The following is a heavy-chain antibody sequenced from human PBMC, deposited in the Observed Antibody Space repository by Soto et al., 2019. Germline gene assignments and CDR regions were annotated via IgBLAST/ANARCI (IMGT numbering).Heavy chain of an antibody. J-gene: IGHJ6*02. Sequence: GGSLRLSCAASGFTFSSYGMHWVRQAPGKGLEWVAVIWYDGSNKYYADSVKGRFTISRDNSKNTLYLQMNSLRAEDTAVYYCARDSHSHGSGISPYYYYGMDVWGQGTTVTVSS. D-gene: IGHD3-10*01. V-gene: IGHV3-33*01. CDR1: GFTFSSYG. CDR2: IWYDGSNK. CDR3: ARDSHSHGSGISPYYYYGMDV.